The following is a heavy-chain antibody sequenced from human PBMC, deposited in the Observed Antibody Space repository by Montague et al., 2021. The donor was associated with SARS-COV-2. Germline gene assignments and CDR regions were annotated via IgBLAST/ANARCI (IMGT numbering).Heavy chain of an antibody. CDR3: ASEQIVVVPAAPYYYYSIDV. J-gene: IGHJ6*02. CDR2: IYTSGST. D-gene: IGHD2-2*01. CDR1: GGSISSGSYY. Sequence: TLSLTCTVSGGSISSGSYYWSWIRQPAGKGLEWIGRIYTSGSTNYNPSLKSRVTISVDTSKNQFSLKLSSVTAADTAVYYCASEQIVVVPAAPYYYYSIDVWGQGTTVTVSS. V-gene: IGHV4-61*02.